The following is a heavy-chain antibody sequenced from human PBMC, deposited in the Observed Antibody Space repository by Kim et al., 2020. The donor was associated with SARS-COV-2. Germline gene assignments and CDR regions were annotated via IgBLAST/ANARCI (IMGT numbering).Heavy chain of an antibody. CDR3: ARETDSFSVAAPDY. D-gene: IGHD2-15*01. CDR2: ISSNGGST. CDR1: GFTFSSYA. V-gene: IGHV3-64*01. J-gene: IGHJ4*02. Sequence: GGSLRLSCAASGFTFSSYAMHWVRQAPGKGLEYVSAISSNGGSTYYANSVKGRFTISRDNSKNTLYLQMGSLRAEDMAVYYCARETDSFSVAAPDYWGQG.